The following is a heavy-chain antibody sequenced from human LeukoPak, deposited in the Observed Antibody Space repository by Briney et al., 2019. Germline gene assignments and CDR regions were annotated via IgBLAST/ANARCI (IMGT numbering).Heavy chain of an antibody. J-gene: IGHJ4*02. CDR1: GGTFSSHA. CDR3: ACNQQLRENYFDY. V-gene: IGHV1-69*06. Sequence: ASVKVSCKASGGTFSSHAISWVRQAPGQGLEWMGGIIPIFGTANYAQKFQGRVTITADKSTSTAYMELSSLRSEDTAVYYCACNQQLRENYFDYWGQGTLVTVSS. CDR2: IIPIFGTA. D-gene: IGHD2-2*01.